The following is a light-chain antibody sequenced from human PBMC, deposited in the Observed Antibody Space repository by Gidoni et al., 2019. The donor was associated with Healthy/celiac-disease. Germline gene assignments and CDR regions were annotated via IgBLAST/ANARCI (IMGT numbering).Light chain of an antibody. J-gene: IGLJ2*01. V-gene: IGLV1-40*01. CDR2: GNS. Sequence: QSVLTHPPSVSGAPGQRVTISCTGRSSNIGACYDVHWYQQLPGTAPKLLIYGNSNRPSGVPDRFSGSKSGTSASLAITGLQAEDEADYYCQSYDSSLSVVVFGGGTKLTVL. CDR3: QSYDSSLSVVV. CDR1: SSNIGACYD.